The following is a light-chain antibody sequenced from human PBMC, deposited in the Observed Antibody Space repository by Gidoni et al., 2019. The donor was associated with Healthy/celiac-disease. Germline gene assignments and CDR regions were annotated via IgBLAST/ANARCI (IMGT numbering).Light chain of an antibody. CDR3: MQALQTPFT. Sequence: DIVMTQSPLSLPVTPGEPASISCRSSQSLLHSNGYNYLDWYLQKPGQSPQLLIYLGSNRASGVPDRCSGSGAGTDFTLKISRVEAEDVGVYYCMQALQTPFTFXPXTKVDIK. CDR2: LGS. CDR1: QSLLHSNGYNY. J-gene: IGKJ3*01. V-gene: IGKV2-28*01.